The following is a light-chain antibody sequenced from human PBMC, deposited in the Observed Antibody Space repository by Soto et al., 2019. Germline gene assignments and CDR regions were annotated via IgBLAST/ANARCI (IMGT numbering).Light chain of an antibody. V-gene: IGLV2-14*01. J-gene: IGLJ1*01. CDR1: SSDVAIYNY. Sequence: QSVLTQPGSVSGSPGQSITISCTGTSSDVAIYNYVSWYQQQPGKPPKLMIYQVTNRPSGVSNRFSGSRSGNTASLTISGLQAEDEADYFCSSYTDGSTYVFGTGTKLTVL. CDR3: SSYTDGSTYV. CDR2: QVT.